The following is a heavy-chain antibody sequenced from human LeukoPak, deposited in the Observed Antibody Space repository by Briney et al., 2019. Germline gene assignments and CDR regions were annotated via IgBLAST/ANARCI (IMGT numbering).Heavy chain of an antibody. CDR2: INHSGST. CDR3: ARGSVSVGAFDY. Sequence: SETLSLTCAVYGGSFSGYYWSWIRQPPGKGLEWIGEINHSGSTNYNPSLKSRVTISVDTSKNRFSLKLSSVTAADTAVYYCARGSVSVGAFDYWGQGTLVTVSS. CDR1: GGSFSGYY. J-gene: IGHJ4*02. D-gene: IGHD3-10*01. V-gene: IGHV4-34*01.